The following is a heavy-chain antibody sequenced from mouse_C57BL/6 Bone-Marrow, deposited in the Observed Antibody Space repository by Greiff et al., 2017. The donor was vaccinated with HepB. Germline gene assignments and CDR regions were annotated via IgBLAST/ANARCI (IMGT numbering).Heavy chain of an antibody. CDR2: IYPGGGYT. J-gene: IGHJ2*01. CDR3: ARWGTTGYFDY. CDR1: GYTFTNYW. Sequence: QVQLKQSGAELVRPGTSVKMSCKASGYTFTNYWIGWAKQRPGHGLEWIGDIYPGGGYTNYNEKFKGKATLTADKSSSTAYMQFSSLTSEDSAIYYCARWGTTGYFDYWGQGTTLTVSS. D-gene: IGHD1-1*01. V-gene: IGHV1-63*01.